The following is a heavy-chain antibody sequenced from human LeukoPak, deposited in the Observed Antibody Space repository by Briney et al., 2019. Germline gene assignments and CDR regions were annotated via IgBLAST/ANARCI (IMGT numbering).Heavy chain of an antibody. CDR3: VREYDRYCTGGSCYSQAFDI. CDR1: GGSVYSYF. V-gene: IGHV4-59*02. CDR2: TYYSGST. D-gene: IGHD2-15*01. Sequence: PSETLSLTCTVSGGSVYSYFWSWIRQPPGKGLEWIGHTYYSGSTKYNPSLRSRVTISLDTSNNQVSLKLGSVTAADTAVYYCVREYDRYCTGGSCYSQAFDIWGQGTGVTVSS. J-gene: IGHJ3*02.